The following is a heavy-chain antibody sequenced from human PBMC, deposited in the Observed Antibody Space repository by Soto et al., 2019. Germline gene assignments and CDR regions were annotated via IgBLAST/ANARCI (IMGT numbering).Heavy chain of an antibody. CDR3: ARGEITFGGVIPRSGYYFDY. D-gene: IGHD3-16*01. CDR1: GGSISSGGYY. J-gene: IGHJ4*02. Sequence: QVQLQESGPGLVKPSQTLSLTCTVSGGSISSGGYYWSWIRQHPGKGLEWIGYIYYSGSTYYNPSLKSRVTISVDTSKNQFSLKLSSVTAADTAVYYCARGEITFGGVIPRSGYYFDYWGQGSLVTVSS. CDR2: IYYSGST. V-gene: IGHV4-31*03.